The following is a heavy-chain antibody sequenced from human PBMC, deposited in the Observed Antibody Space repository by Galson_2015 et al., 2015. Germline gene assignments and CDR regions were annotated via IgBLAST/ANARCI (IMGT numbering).Heavy chain of an antibody. Sequence: SLRLSCAASEFTFSSYYMSWVRQAPGKGLEWVSSISSNTTYLYYADSVKGRFTISRDNAMNSLYLQMNSLGAEDTAVYYCARQILDYDFWSGYYPTNFDYWGQGTLVTVSS. CDR1: EFTFSSYY. CDR2: ISSNTTYL. V-gene: IGHV3-21*01. J-gene: IGHJ4*02. D-gene: IGHD3-3*01. CDR3: ARQILDYDFWSGYYPTNFDY.